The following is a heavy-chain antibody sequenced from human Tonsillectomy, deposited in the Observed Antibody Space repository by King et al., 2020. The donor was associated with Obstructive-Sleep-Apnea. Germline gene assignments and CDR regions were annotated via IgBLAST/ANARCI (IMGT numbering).Heavy chain of an antibody. CDR2: ISYSGST. CDR1: GGSISSYY. J-gene: IGHJ4*02. D-gene: IGHD5-24*01. CDR3: ARVRWLHRTLNFDY. V-gene: IGHV4-59*08. Sequence: VQLQESGPGLVKPSETLSLTCTVSGGSISSYYWSWIRQPPGKGLEWIGYISYSGSTNYNPSLKSRCTIIVDTSKNQFSLKLSSVTAADTAVYDCARVRWLHRTLNFDYWGQGTLVTVSS.